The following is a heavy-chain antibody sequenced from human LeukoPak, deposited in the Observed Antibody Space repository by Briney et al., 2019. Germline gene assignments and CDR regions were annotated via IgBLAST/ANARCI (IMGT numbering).Heavy chain of an antibody. V-gene: IGHV4-4*02. CDR3: ARHGPYLGRLGWFDP. D-gene: IGHD1-26*01. CDR1: DGSIISSNW. J-gene: IGHJ5*02. CDR2: IFHSGST. Sequence: SETLSLTCAVSDGSIISSNWWSWVRRPPGKGLEWIGEIFHSGSTHYNPSLKSRVTMSVDTSKNQFSLKLSSVTAADTAVYYCARHGPYLGRLGWFDPWGQGTLVTVSS.